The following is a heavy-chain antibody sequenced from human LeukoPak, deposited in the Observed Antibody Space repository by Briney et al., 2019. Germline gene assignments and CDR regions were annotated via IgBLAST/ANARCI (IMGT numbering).Heavy chain of an antibody. D-gene: IGHD3-9*01. V-gene: IGHV3-30*03. CDR2: ISYDGSNK. J-gene: IGHJ4*02. CDR3: AGDDILTGYYVY. CDR1: GFTFSSYG. Sequence: GGSLRLSCAASGFTFSSYGMHWVRQAPGKGLEWVSVISYDGSNKYYADSVNGRFAISRDNSKNTLYLQTDSVRAEDTAVYYCAGDDILTGYYVYWGQGTLVTVSS.